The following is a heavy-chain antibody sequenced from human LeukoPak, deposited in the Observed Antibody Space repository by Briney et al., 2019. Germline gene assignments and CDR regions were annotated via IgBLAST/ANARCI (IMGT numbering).Heavy chain of an antibody. D-gene: IGHD6-19*01. CDR2: IISDGSST. Sequence: GGSLRLFWAAYGFTFSSYWMHWVGQAPGKGLVWVSRIISDGSSTAYADSVNGRFTISRDNAKNTLYLQMNSVRGEDTAVYYCAREDVNIEVDASGPFDIWGQGTMVTVSS. V-gene: IGHV3-74*01. CDR1: GFTFSSYW. J-gene: IGHJ3*02. CDR3: AREDVNIEVDASGPFDI.